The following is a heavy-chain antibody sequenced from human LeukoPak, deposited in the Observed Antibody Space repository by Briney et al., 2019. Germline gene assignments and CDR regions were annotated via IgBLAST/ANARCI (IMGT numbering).Heavy chain of an antibody. CDR2: IYTSGST. CDR1: GGYISSYY. CDR3: ARVPNDAFDI. J-gene: IGHJ3*02. Sequence: SETLSLTCTVSGGYISSYYWSWIRQPAGKGLEWIGRIYTSGSTNYNPSLKSRVTISVDKSKNQFSLKLSSVTAADTAVYYCARVPNDAFDIWGQGTMVTVSS. V-gene: IGHV4-4*07.